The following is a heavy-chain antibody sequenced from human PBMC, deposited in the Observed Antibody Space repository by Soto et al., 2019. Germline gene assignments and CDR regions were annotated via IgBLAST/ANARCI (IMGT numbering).Heavy chain of an antibody. Sequence: GGSLRLSCAASGFTFDDYAMHWVRQAPGKGLEWVSGINWNSGSIVYADSVKGRFTISRDNAKNSLYLQMNSLRAEDTALYYCAKSNTATTNHYYGMDVWGQGTTVTVSS. CDR3: AKSNTATTNHYYGMDV. CDR1: GFTFDDYA. CDR2: INWNSGSI. D-gene: IGHD1-26*01. V-gene: IGHV3-9*01. J-gene: IGHJ6*02.